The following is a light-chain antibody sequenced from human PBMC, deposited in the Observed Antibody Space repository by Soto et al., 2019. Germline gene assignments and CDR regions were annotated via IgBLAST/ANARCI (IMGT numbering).Light chain of an antibody. Sequence: QSALTQPRSVSGSPGQSVTISCTGTSSDVGDYKYVSWYRQHPGKAPKLIIYDVSERPSGVPDRFSGSKSGNTASLTISGLQAEGEADYYCCSYAGSYSYVFGTGTKLTVL. CDR1: SSDVGDYKY. J-gene: IGLJ1*01. V-gene: IGLV2-11*01. CDR2: DVS. CDR3: CSYAGSYSYV.